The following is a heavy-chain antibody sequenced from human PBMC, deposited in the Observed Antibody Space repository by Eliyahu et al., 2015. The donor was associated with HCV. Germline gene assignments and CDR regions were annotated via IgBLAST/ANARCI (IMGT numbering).Heavy chain of an antibody. CDR1: GXSITTSX. J-gene: IGHJ5*02. Sequence: QVQLQESGPGLVKPSETLSLTCPVSGXSITTSXWSWIRQPPGKGLEWIGXIHYSGSTNHNPPLKSRVTISVDTSKNQFSLNLTSVTAADTAVYYCASGGGGIAVAGTGGWFDPWGQGTLVTVSS. CDR2: IHYSGST. V-gene: IGHV4-59*01. D-gene: IGHD6-19*01. CDR3: ASGGGGIAVAGTGGWFDP.